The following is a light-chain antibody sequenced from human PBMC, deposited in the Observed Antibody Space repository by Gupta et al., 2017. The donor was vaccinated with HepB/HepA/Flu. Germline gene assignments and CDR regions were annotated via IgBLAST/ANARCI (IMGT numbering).Light chain of an antibody. CDR2: ADT. CDR3: KSYENSRSGAVV. J-gene: IGLJ2*01. CDR1: SSNIGTGYD. V-gene: IGLV1-40*01. Sequence: HSVLPPPPSASAAPGQMFTISCTGSSSNIGTGYDVHWYQQLPGTAPKLLIYADTTRPSGVPDRFSGSKSGTSASLAITGLQAEDEADYYCKSYENSRSGAVVFGGGTRLSVL.